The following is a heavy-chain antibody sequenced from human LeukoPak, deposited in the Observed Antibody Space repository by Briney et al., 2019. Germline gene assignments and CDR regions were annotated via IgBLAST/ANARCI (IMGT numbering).Heavy chain of an antibody. J-gene: IGHJ4*02. CDR1: GFIVSHNY. D-gene: IGHD1-1*01. CDR3: AKVCQL. CDR2: IWYDGSNK. Sequence: GGSLRLSCAASGFIVSHNYMTWVRQAPGKGLEWVAVIWYDGSNKYYADSVKGRFTISRDNSKNTLYLQMNSLRAEDTAVYYCAKVCQLRGQGTLVTVSS. V-gene: IGHV3-33*06.